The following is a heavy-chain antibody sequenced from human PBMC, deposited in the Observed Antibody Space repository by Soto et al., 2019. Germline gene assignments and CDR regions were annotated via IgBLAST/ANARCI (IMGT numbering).Heavy chain of an antibody. V-gene: IGHV1-24*01. D-gene: IGHD2-2*02. CDR1: GHNHTELS. Sequence: ASVKASPRVSGHNHTELSTHLVRQAPGKWLEWMGGLDPEDGETIYAQKFQGRVTMTEDTSTDTAHMELSSLRSEDTAVYYCATESPCSSTSCYSWFDPWGQGTLVTVSS. J-gene: IGHJ5*02. CDR2: LDPEDGET. CDR3: ATESPCSSTSCYSWFDP.